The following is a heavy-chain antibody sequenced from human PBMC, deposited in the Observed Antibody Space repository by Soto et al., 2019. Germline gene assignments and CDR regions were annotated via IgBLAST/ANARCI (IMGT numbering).Heavy chain of an antibody. Sequence: SETLSLTCAVYGGSFIDHYWTWIRQPPGQGLEWIGEINHSGSTNYNPSLKSRVTMSVDTSKNQFSLRLSSVTVADTAVYYCARLRNLDYWGQGTQVTVSS. J-gene: IGHJ4*02. CDR3: ARLRNLDY. V-gene: IGHV4-34*01. CDR1: GGSFIDHY. CDR2: INHSGST. D-gene: IGHD3-3*01.